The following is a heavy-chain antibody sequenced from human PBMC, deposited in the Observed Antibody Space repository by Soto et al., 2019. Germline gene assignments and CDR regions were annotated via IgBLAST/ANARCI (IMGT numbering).Heavy chain of an antibody. V-gene: IGHV4-34*01. CDR2: INHSGST. CDR1: GGSFSGYY. J-gene: IGHJ3*02. CDR3: ARDWTTVTTNAFDI. D-gene: IGHD4-17*01. Sequence: SETLSLTCAVYGGSFSGYYWSWIRQPPGKGLEWIGEINHSGSTNYNPSLKSRVTISVDTSKNQFSLKLSSVTAADTAVYYCARDWTTVTTNAFDIWGQGTMVTVSS.